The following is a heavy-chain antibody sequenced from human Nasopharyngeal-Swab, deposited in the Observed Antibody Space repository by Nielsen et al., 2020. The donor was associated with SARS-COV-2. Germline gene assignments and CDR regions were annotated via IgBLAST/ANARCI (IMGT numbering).Heavy chain of an antibody. CDR3: ARDLRWLQFPAGGGDY. Sequence: GESLKLSCAASGFTFSSYAMHWVRQAPGKGLEWVAVISYDGSNKYYADSVKGRFTISRDNSKNTLYLQMNSLRAEDTAVYYCARDLRWLQFPAGGGDYWGQGTLVTVSS. V-gene: IGHV3-30*04. D-gene: IGHD5-24*01. CDR1: GFTFSSYA. CDR2: ISYDGSNK. J-gene: IGHJ4*02.